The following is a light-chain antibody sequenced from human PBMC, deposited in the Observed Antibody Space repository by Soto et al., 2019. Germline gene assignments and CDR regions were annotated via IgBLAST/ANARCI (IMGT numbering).Light chain of an antibody. CDR1: QNIDKY. J-gene: IGKJ3*01. CDR2: AAS. CDR3: QPTFRNPRS. V-gene: IGKV1-39*01. Sequence: DILLTQSPASLSASVGDRVTITCRANQNIDKYLNWYHQKPGKAPKFLISAASSLQSGVPVRFSGTRSGTDFTLSITNLQPEDFGSYFCQPTFRNPRSFGPGTQLHI.